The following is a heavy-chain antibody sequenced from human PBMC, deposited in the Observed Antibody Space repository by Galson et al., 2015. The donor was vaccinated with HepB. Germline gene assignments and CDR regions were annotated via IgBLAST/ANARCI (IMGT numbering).Heavy chain of an antibody. D-gene: IGHD3-10*01. CDR1: GYTFTSYG. CDR3: ARDWAMVRGIIKAPSWFDP. J-gene: IGHJ5*02. V-gene: IGHV1-18*01. Sequence: SVKVSCKASGYTFTSYGISWVRQAPGQGLEWMGWISTYNGHTNYAQRLQGRVTMTTDTSTSTAYMELRSLRSDDTAVYYCARDWAMVRGIIKAPSWFDPWGQGTLVTVSS. CDR2: ISTYNGHT.